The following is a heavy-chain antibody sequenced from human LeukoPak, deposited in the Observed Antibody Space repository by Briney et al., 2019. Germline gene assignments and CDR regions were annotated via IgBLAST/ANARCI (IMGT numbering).Heavy chain of an antibody. J-gene: IGHJ4*02. CDR3: ARECSSSWYVLDY. CDR2: IYYSGNT. D-gene: IGHD6-13*01. Sequence: PSETLSLTCTVSGGSISNYYWNWIRQPPGKGLEWIGYIYYSGNTNYNPSLKSRVTISVATSKNQFSLKVSSVTAADTAVYYCARECSSSWYVLDYWGQGTLVTVSS. V-gene: IGHV4-59*01. CDR1: GGSISNYY.